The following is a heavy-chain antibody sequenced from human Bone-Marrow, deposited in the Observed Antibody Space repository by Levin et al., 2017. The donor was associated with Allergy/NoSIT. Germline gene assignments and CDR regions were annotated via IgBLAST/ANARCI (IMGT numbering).Heavy chain of an antibody. CDR2: INVNNGHT. CDR3: ARGFDY. V-gene: IGHV1-18*01. J-gene: IGHJ4*02. Sequence: ASVKVSCKASGYTFSDYGISWVRQAPGQGLEWMGWINVNNGHTNYVQKFQGRVTMTTDTSTRTAYMELRSLRSDDTAIYYCARGFDYWGQGPLVTVSS. CDR1: GYTFSDYG.